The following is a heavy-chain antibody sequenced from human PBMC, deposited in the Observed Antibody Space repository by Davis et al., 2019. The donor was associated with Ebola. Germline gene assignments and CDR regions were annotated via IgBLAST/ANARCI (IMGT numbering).Heavy chain of an antibody. Sequence: GGSLRLSCKGSGYSFTSYWIGGVRQMPGKGLEWMGIIYPGDSDTRYSTSFQGQVTISADKSISTAYLQWSSLKASDTAMYYYARRVVPAATDAFDIWGQGTMVTVSS. CDR1: GYSFTSYW. D-gene: IGHD2-2*01. CDR2: IYPGDSDT. V-gene: IGHV5-51*01. J-gene: IGHJ3*02. CDR3: ARRVVPAATDAFDI.